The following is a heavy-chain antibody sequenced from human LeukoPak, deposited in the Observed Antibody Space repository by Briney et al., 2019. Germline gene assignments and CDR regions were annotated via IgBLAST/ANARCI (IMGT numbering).Heavy chain of an antibody. V-gene: IGHV4-59*01. D-gene: IGHD3-22*01. CDR3: AREVFRASDSSGYSFDYGMDV. CDR2: IYYSGST. Sequence: SGTLSLTCTVSGGSISSYYWSWIRQPPGKGLEWIGYIYYSGSTNYNPSPKSRVTISVDTSKNQFSLKLSSVTAADTAVYYCAREVFRASDSSGYSFDYGMDVWGQGTTVTVSS. J-gene: IGHJ6*02. CDR1: GGSISSYY.